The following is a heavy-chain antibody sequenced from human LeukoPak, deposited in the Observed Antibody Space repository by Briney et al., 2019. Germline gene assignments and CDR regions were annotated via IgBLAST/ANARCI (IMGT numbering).Heavy chain of an antibody. J-gene: IGHJ4*02. D-gene: IGHD3-3*01. Sequence: GGSLRLSCTASGFTFNNYAMHWVRQAPGQGLEYVSTISSNGGTTYYANSVKGRFTISRDNSKSTLYLQMGSLRVEDMAVYYCARGVAPSRYWGQGTLVTVSS. CDR1: GFTFNNYA. V-gene: IGHV3-64*01. CDR3: ARGVAPSRY. CDR2: ISSNGGTT.